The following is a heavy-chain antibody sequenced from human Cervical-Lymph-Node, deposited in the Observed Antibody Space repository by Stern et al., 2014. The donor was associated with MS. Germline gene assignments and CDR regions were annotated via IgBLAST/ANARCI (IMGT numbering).Heavy chain of an antibody. CDR2: IYWDDDT. J-gene: IGHJ4*02. CDR1: RFSLTTSGVG. V-gene: IGHV2-5*02. Sequence: HITLKESGPTLVKPTQTLTLTCTFSRFSLTTSGVGVGLIRQPPGKALEWLALIYWDDDTRYNPSLRTRLTITRDTSRNQVVLTLTNMNPVDTATYFCARIDPDFGDYYFDYWGQGTLVAVSS. CDR3: ARIDPDFGDYYFDY. D-gene: IGHD4-17*01.